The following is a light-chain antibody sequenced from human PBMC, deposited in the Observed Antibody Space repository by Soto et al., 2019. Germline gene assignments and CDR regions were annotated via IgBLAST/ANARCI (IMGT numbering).Light chain of an antibody. Sequence: EIVMTQSPATLSVSPGERATLSCRASQSVSRNLAWYQQKPGQAPRLLIYDASNRATGIPARFSGSGSVTDFTLTITSLEPEDFAVYYCQQRGEWPPGATFGQGTRLEIK. CDR2: DAS. J-gene: IGKJ5*01. V-gene: IGKV3-11*01. CDR1: QSVSRN. CDR3: QQRGEWPPGAT.